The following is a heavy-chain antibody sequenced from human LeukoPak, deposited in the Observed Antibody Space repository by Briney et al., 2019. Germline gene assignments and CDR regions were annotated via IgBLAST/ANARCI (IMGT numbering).Heavy chain of an antibody. V-gene: IGHV4-59*08. J-gene: IGHJ4*02. Sequence: SETLSLTCTVSGGSISSYYWSWIRQPPGKGLEWIGYIYYSGSTNYNPSLKSRVTISVDTSKNQFSLKLSSVTAADTAVYYCARVEGYCSSTSCYNFDYWGQGTLVTVSS. D-gene: IGHD2-2*01. CDR3: ARVEGYCSSTSCYNFDY. CDR1: GGSISSYY. CDR2: IYYSGST.